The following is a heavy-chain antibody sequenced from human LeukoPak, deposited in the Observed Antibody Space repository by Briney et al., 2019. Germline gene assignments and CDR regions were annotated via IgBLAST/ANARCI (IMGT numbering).Heavy chain of an antibody. CDR3: ARDYGGSSPFDY. CDR2: ISSSDSTI. CDR1: GFTFSSYE. D-gene: IGHD4-23*01. V-gene: IGHV3-48*03. J-gene: IGHJ4*02. Sequence: GGSLRLSCAASGFTFSSYEMHWVRQAPGKGLEWVSYISSSDSTIYYADSVKGRFTISRDDAKNSLYLQMNSLRAEDTAVYYCARDYGGSSPFDYWGQGTLVTVSS.